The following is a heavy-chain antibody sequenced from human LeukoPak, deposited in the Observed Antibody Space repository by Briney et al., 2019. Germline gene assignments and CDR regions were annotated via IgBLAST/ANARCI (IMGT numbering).Heavy chain of an antibody. V-gene: IGHV4-31*03. Sequence: SQTLSLTCTVSGGSISSGGYYWSWIRQHPGKGLEWIGYIHYTGSTNYNPSLKSRVTISVDTSKNQCSLKLSSGTAADTAVYYCARHNYYESSGYSFIDYWGQGTLVTVSS. J-gene: IGHJ4*02. CDR2: IHYTGST. CDR3: ARHNYYESSGYSFIDY. CDR1: GGSISSGGYY. D-gene: IGHD3-22*01.